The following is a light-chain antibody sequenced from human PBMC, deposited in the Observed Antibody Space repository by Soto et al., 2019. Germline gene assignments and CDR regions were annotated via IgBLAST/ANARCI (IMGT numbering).Light chain of an antibody. V-gene: IGKV3-15*01. CDR2: GAS. CDR1: QSVSSN. J-gene: IGKJ1*01. CDR3: QQYNNWSRT. Sequence: IVMTQSPATLSVSPGERATLSCRASQSVSSNLAWYQQKPGQAPRLLIYGASTRATGIPARFSGSGSGTEFTLTINSLQSEDFAVYYCQQYNNWSRTFGQGTKVEIK.